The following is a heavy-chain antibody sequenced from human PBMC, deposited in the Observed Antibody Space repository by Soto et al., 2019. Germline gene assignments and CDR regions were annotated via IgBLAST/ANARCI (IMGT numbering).Heavy chain of an antibody. CDR1: GFPFSSYA. CDR3: VKDYRKGRFDP. J-gene: IGHJ5*02. Sequence: VGSLRLSCSASGFPFSSYAMHWVRQAPGKGPEYVSSISSIGGSTYYADSVKGRFTISRDNSNNTLYLQMSGLGIADTAFYYCVKDYRKGRFDPWGQGTLVTVSS. V-gene: IGHV3-64D*06. CDR2: ISSIGGST. D-gene: IGHD3-16*02.